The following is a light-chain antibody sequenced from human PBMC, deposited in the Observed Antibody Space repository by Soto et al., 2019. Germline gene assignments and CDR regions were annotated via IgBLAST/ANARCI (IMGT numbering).Light chain of an antibody. CDR2: GAS. CDR3: QQYDTSPRT. J-gene: IGKJ1*01. Sequence: EVMLTQSPGTLSLSPGERATLSCRASQSVSSNYLAWYQQKSGQAPRLLIYGASNRATGIPDRFSGSGYGTEFTLTIRRLEPEDFAVYYCQQYDTSPRTFGQGTKVEFK. CDR1: QSVSSNY. V-gene: IGKV3-20*01.